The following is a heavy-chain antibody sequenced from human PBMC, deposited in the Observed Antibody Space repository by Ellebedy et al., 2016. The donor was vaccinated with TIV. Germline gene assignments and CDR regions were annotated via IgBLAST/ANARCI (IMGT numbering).Heavy chain of an antibody. D-gene: IGHD6-19*01. CDR2: ISSSSSYI. J-gene: IGHJ4*02. Sequence: GESLKISXAASGFTFSSYSMNWVRQAPGKGLEWVSSISSSSSYIYYADSVKGRFTISRDNAKNSLYLQMNSLRAEDTAVYYCARTYSSGWPYYFDYWGQGTLVTVSS. V-gene: IGHV3-21*01. CDR1: GFTFSSYS. CDR3: ARTYSSGWPYYFDY.